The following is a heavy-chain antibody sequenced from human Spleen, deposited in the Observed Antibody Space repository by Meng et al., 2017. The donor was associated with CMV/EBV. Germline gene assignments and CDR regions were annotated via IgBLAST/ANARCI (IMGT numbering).Heavy chain of an antibody. J-gene: IGHJ4*02. D-gene: IGHD5-12*01. CDR3: AGDSSMGHYDLYYFDH. Sequence: SGGTFGTYDMSWVRQAPGQGLEWLGGIIHIFGTINHAQKFQGRVTIPKDESTTTAYMELSSLRSEDTAVYYCAGDSSMGHYDLYYFDHWGQGTLVTVSS. V-gene: IGHV1-69*05. CDR1: GGTFGTYD. CDR2: IIHIFGTI.